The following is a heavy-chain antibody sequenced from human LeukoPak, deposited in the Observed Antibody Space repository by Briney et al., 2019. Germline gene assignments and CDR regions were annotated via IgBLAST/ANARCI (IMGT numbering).Heavy chain of an antibody. CDR1: GFTFSSYE. CDR3: ARAVTTVVTPGDY. Sequence: PGGSLRLSCAASGFTFSSYEMNWVRQAPGKGLEWVSYISSSGSITYYADSVKGRFTISRDNAKNSLYLQLNSLKAEDTAVYYCARAVTTVVTPGDYWGQGTLVTVSS. V-gene: IGHV3-48*03. D-gene: IGHD4-23*01. J-gene: IGHJ4*02. CDR2: ISSSGSIT.